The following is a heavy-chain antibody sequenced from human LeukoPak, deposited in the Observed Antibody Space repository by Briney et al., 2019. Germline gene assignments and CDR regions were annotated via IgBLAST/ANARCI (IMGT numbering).Heavy chain of an antibody. CDR3: ATGEGPYNWFDP. Sequence: PSQTLSLTRTVSGGSISSGSYYWSWIRQPAGKGLEWIGRIYTSGSTNYNPSLKSRVTISVDTSKNQFSLKLSSATAADTAVYYCATGEGPYNWFDPWGQGTLVTVSS. V-gene: IGHV4-61*02. D-gene: IGHD4-17*01. CDR1: GGSISSGSYY. J-gene: IGHJ5*02. CDR2: IYTSGST.